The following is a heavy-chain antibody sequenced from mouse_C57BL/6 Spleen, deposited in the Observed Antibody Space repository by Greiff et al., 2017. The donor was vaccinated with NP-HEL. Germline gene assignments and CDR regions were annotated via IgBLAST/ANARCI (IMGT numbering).Heavy chain of an antibody. CDR2: IYPGSGNT. CDR1: GYTFTDYY. V-gene: IGHV1-76*01. CDR3: ASPNYYGSSLYAMDY. J-gene: IGHJ4*01. D-gene: IGHD1-1*01. Sequence: QVQLQQSGAELVRPGASVKLSCKASGYTFTDYYINWVKQRPGQGLEWIARIYPGSGNTYYNEKFKGKATLTAEKSSSTAYMQLSSLTSEDSAVYFCASPNYYGSSLYAMDYWGQGTSVTVSS.